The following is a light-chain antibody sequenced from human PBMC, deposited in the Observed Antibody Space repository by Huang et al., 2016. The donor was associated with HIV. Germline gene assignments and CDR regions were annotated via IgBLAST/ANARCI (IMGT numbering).Light chain of an antibody. CDR1: QSVLYSSNNKNY. CDR3: QQYYSTPLT. V-gene: IGKV4-1*01. CDR2: GGS. J-gene: IGKJ4*01. Sequence: DIVMTQSPDSLAVSLGERATINCKSSQSVLYSSNNKNYLAWYQQKPGQPPKLLIYGGSTRESGVPDRFSGSGSGTDFTLTISSLQAEDVAVYYCQQYYSTPLTFGGGTKVEIK.